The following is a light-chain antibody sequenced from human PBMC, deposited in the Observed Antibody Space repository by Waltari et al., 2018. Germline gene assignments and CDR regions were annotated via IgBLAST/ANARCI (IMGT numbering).Light chain of an antibody. V-gene: IGLV1-44*01. Sequence: QTVLTQPPSASGTTGQRVTISCSGSSSNIGRNTVHWYHQLPGTAPKLLIHSNDVRPSGVPDRFSASRSGSSASLAISGLQSEDEADYHCAAWDDSLSRWVFGGGTKLTVL. CDR1: SSNIGRNT. CDR2: SND. CDR3: AAWDDSLSRWV. J-gene: IGLJ3*02.